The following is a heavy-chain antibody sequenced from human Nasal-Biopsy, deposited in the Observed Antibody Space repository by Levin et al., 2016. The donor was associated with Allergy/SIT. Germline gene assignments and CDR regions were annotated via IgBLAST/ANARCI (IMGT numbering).Heavy chain of an antibody. CDR1: GGSMRSYY. J-gene: IGHJ4*02. Sequence: SETLSLTCTVSGGSMRSYYWSWIRQTPGKGLEWIGYVYYSGRSNYNPSLKSRVTISVDTSKSQFSLKLSSVTPADTAVYYCARRPGGPNLDSWGQGTLVTVSS. V-gene: IGHV4-59*08. CDR2: VYYSGRS. CDR3: ARRPGGPNLDS. D-gene: IGHD3-16*01.